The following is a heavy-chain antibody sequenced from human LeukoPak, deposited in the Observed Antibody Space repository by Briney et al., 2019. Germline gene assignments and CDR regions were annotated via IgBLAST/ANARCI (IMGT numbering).Heavy chain of an antibody. CDR3: PRDQGYNNQLIDY. CDR2: ISYDGSDK. V-gene: IGHV3-30*03. J-gene: IGHJ4*02. Sequence: GRSLRLSCAASGFTFSDYGMHWVRQAPGKGLEWVAVISYDGSDKYYADSVKGRFTMSRDNSKNTLFLQMNSLRAEDTAVYYCPRDQGYNNQLIDYWGQGTLVTVSS. D-gene: IGHD4-4*01. CDR1: GFTFSDYG.